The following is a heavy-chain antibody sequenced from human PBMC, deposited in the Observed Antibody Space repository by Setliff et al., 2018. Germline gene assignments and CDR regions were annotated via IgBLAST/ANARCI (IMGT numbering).Heavy chain of an antibody. D-gene: IGHD3-10*01. V-gene: IGHV3-23*01. CDR3: AKDDQIRGHNLDY. CDR2: ISGSGGNT. CDR1: GFTFSSYT. J-gene: IGHJ4*02. Sequence: GASVKVSCAASGFTFSSYTMSWVRQAPRKGLEWVSAISGSGGNTYYADSVKGRFTISRDNSNNTLYLQMNSLRADDTATYYCAKDDQIRGHNLDYWGQGTLVTVSS.